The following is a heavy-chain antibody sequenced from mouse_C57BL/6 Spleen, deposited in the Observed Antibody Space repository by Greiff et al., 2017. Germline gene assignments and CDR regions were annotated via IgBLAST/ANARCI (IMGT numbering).Heavy chain of an antibody. CDR2: INPYNGGT. V-gene: IGHV1-19*01. CDR1: GYTFTDYY. Sequence: EVQLVESGPVLVKPGASVKMSCKASGYTFTDYYMNWVKQSHGKSLEWIGVINPYNGGTSYNQKFKGKATLTVDKSSSTAYMELNSLTSEDSAVYYCARERDITTVVGPMDYWGQGTSVTVSS. J-gene: IGHJ4*01. CDR3: ARERDITTVVGPMDY. D-gene: IGHD1-1*01.